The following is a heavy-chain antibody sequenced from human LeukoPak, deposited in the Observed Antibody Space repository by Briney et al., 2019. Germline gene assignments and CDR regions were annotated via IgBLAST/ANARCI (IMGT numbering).Heavy chain of an antibody. J-gene: IGHJ5*02. D-gene: IGHD5-12*01. CDR3: AREDSGYGFDP. Sequence: GSLRLSCAASGFTFSSYSMNWVRQAPGKGLEWVSSISSSSSYIYYADSVKGRFTIARDNAKNSLYLQMNSLRAEDTAVYYCAREDSGYGFDPWGQGTLVTVSS. V-gene: IGHV3-21*01. CDR2: ISSSSSYI. CDR1: GFTFSSYS.